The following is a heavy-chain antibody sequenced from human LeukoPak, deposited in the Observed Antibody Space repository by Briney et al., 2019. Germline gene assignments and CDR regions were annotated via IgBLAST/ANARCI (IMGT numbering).Heavy chain of an antibody. V-gene: IGHV3-48*03. CDR2: ISSDGTTI. CDR3: GAARQYVGAFDI. CDR1: GFTVSSYE. D-gene: IGHD3-16*01. J-gene: IGHJ3*02. Sequence: PGGSLRLSCAASGFTVSSYEFYWVRQAPGKGLEWVSYISSDGTTIKYADSVKGRFTISRDDAKRPLYLQMNGLRADDMAIYYCGAARQYVGAFDIWSQGTVVTVSS.